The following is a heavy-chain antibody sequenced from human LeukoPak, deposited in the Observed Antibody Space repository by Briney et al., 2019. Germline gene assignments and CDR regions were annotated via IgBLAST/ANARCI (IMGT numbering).Heavy chain of an antibody. Sequence: PETLSLTCIVSGGSISSYYWSWIRQPAGKGLEWIGRIYSSGNTNYNPSLKSRVTILVDKSKNQFSLKLSSVTAADTAVYYCARSGPIAVAGVDYWGQGTLVTVSS. D-gene: IGHD6-19*01. CDR2: IYSSGNT. J-gene: IGHJ4*02. V-gene: IGHV4-4*07. CDR1: GGSISSYY. CDR3: ARSGPIAVAGVDY.